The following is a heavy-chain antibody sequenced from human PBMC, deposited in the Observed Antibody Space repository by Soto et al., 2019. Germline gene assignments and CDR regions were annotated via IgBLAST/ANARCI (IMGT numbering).Heavy chain of an antibody. CDR2: IYRVDSDT. V-gene: IGHV5-51*01. J-gene: IGHJ6*02. Sequence: PGESLTISCRGSGYSFSSYWIDCVRQMPGKGLEWMGSIYRVDSDTKYSPSFQGQGPISADKSISTAYLQWSSLKASDTAMYYCERQLPLGDYYYGMDVWGQGTTVTVSS. CDR3: ERQLPLGDYYYGMDV. D-gene: IGHD2-15*01. CDR1: GYSFSSYW.